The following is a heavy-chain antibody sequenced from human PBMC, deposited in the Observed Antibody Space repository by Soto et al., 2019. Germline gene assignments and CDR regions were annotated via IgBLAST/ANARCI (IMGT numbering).Heavy chain of an antibody. D-gene: IGHD3-3*01. V-gene: IGHV1-2*02. CDR3: ARGGGVGVAGSAAFDM. J-gene: IGHJ3*02. CDR1: GYPVTAYY. Sequence: QLHLVQSGAVVKKPGASVTVSCSASGYPVTAYYMHWVRQAPGRGLEWMGGINPATGAAKYTQTFQGRVNKTRDTSTSKVFMELSGLTSEDTAVFYCARGGGVGVAGSAAFDMWGQGTLVTVSS. CDR2: INPATGAA.